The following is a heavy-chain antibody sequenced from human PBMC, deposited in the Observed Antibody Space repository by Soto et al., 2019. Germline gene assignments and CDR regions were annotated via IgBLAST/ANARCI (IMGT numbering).Heavy chain of an antibody. CDR1: GFTFSSYW. CDR2: IQSDGSST. V-gene: IGHV3-74*01. D-gene: IGHD6-19*01. Sequence: EVQLVESGGGLVQPGGSLRLSCAASGFTFSSYWMHWVRQAPGKGLVWVSRIQSDGSSTRYADSVKGRFTISRDNAKNTLYLQMNSLGAGDTAVYYCARDNQWLVEYAFDIWGQGTMVTVSS. CDR3: ARDNQWLVEYAFDI. J-gene: IGHJ3*02.